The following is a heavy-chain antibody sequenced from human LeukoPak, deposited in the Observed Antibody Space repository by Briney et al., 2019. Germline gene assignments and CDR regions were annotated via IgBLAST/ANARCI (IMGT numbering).Heavy chain of an antibody. Sequence: ASVNVSCKASGYTFTGYYMHWVRQAPGQGLEWMGWINPNSGGTNYAQKFQGRVTMTRDTSISTAYMELSSLRSDDTAVYYCAKVFGELLLAQDAFDIWGQGTMVTVSS. CDR3: AKVFGELLLAQDAFDI. CDR2: INPNSGGT. D-gene: IGHD3-10*01. V-gene: IGHV1-2*02. J-gene: IGHJ3*02. CDR1: GYTFTGYY.